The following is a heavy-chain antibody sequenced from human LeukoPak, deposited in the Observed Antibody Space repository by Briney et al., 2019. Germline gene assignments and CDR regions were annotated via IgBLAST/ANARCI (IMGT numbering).Heavy chain of an antibody. J-gene: IGHJ5*02. CDR3: ARGPGPLFGAWFDP. Sequence: SETLSLTCAVYGGSFSGYYWSWIRQPPGKGLEWIGETNHSGSTNYNPSLKSRVTMSADTSKNQFSLKLSSVTAADTAVYYCARGPGPLFGAWFDPWGQGTLVTVSS. V-gene: IGHV4-34*01. CDR2: TNHSGST. D-gene: IGHD1-26*01. CDR1: GGSFSGYY.